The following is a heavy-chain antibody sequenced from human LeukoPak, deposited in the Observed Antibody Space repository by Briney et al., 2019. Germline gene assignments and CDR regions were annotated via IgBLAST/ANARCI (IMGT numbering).Heavy chain of an antibody. D-gene: IGHD3-22*01. Sequence: SETLSLTCTVSGGSISSSFWSWIRQPAGKGLEWIGRIYSNGNTNYNPSLKSRVTISVDTSKNQFSLKLSSVTAADTAVYYCARGPPLGYYDSSGYLWGQGTLVTVSS. CDR3: ARGPPLGYYDSSGYL. V-gene: IGHV4-4*07. CDR2: IYSNGNT. J-gene: IGHJ4*02. CDR1: GGSISSSF.